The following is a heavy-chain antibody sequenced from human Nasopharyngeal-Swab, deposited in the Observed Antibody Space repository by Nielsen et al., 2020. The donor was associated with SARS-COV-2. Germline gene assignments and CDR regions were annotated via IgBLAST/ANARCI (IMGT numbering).Heavy chain of an antibody. CDR2: IYYSGST. CDR1: GGSISSSSYY. CDR3: ARLGHSSSSPRRGYFDY. D-gene: IGHD6-6*01. J-gene: IGHJ4*02. Sequence: ESLKISCTVSGGSISSSSYYWGWIRQPPGKGLEWIGSIYYSGSTYYNPSLKSRVTISVDTSKNQFSLKLSSVTAADTAVYYCARLGHSSSSPRRGYFDYWGQGTLVTVSS. V-gene: IGHV4-39*01.